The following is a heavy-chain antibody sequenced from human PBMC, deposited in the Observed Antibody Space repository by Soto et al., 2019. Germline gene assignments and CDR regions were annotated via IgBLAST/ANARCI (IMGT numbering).Heavy chain of an antibody. J-gene: IGHJ4*02. CDR1: GFTFSSYA. CDR3: ARDSSAMVRGVIDY. V-gene: IGHV3-48*04. Sequence: EVQLLESGGCLVQPGGSLRLSCAASGFTFSSYAMSWVRQAPGKGLEWVSYISSSGSTIYYADSVKGRFTISRDNAKNSLYLQMNSLRAEDTAVYYFARDSSAMVRGVIDYWGQGTLVTVSS. CDR2: ISSSGSTI. D-gene: IGHD3-10*01.